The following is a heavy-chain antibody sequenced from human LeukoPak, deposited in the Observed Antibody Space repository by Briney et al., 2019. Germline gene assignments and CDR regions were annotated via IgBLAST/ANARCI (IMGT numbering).Heavy chain of an antibody. V-gene: IGHV3-23*01. Sequence: SGGSLRLSCAASGFTFSSYAMSWVRQAPGKGLEWVSAISGSGGSTYYADSVKGRFTISRDNSKNTPYLQMNSLRAEDTAVYYCVKRAEPTSPYYFDYWGQGTLVTVSS. J-gene: IGHJ4*02. CDR1: GFTFSSYA. CDR3: VKRAEPTSPYYFDY. CDR2: ISGSGGST.